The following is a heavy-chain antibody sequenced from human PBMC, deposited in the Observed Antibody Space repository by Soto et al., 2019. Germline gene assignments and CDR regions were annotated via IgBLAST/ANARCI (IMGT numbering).Heavy chain of an antibody. CDR3: AREPYTMVRGVIYYYYGMDV. D-gene: IGHD3-10*01. CDR1: GGSISSGGYY. V-gene: IGHV4-31*03. CDR2: IYYSGST. Sequence: SETLSLTCTFSGGSISSGGYYLSWIRQHPGKGLEWIGYIYYSGSTYYNPSLKSRVTISVDTSKNQFSLKLSSVTAADTAVYYCAREPYTMVRGVIYYYYGMDVWGQGTTVTVSS. J-gene: IGHJ6*02.